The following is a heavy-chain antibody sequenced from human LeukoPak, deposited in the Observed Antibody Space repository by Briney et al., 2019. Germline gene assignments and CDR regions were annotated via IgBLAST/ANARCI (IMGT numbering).Heavy chain of an antibody. CDR2: IIPIFGTA. J-gene: IGHJ4*02. Sequence: GASVKVSCKASGYSFTSYGISWVRQAPGQGLEWMGGIIPIFGTANYAQKFQGRVTITADESTSTAYMELSSLRSEDTAVYYCARGYDNSGYLPYWGQGTLVTVSS. V-gene: IGHV1-69*13. D-gene: IGHD3-22*01. CDR3: ARGYDNSGYLPY. CDR1: GYSFTSYG.